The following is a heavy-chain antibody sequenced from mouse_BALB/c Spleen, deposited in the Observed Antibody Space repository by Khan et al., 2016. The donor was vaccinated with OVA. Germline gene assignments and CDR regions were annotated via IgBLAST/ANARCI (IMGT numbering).Heavy chain of an antibody. Sequence: QVQLKESGPGLVAPSQSLSITCTVSGFSLTSHGVHWVRQPPGKGLEWLGVIWAGGSTNYNSALMSRLSISKDSSKSQVFLKMNSLQTDDTDMYYCARNREPDYFDYWGQGTTLTVSS. CDR3: ARNREPDYFDY. V-gene: IGHV2-9*02. CDR1: GFSLTSHG. CDR2: IWAGGST. J-gene: IGHJ2*01.